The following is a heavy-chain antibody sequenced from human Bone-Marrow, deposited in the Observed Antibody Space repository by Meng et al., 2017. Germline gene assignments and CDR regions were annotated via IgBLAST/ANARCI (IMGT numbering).Heavy chain of an antibody. D-gene: IGHD6-13*01. Sequence: ASGKVSCKASGYTFTSYEINWVRQATGQGLEWMGWMNPNSGNTGYAQKFQGKVTITRNTSINTAYIELNSLKSKDTAVYYYARGRIAAAAIDYWGQGTVVTVSS. J-gene: IGHJ4*02. CDR3: ARGRIAAAAIDY. CDR2: MNPNSGNT. V-gene: IGHV1-8*03. CDR1: GYTFTSYE.